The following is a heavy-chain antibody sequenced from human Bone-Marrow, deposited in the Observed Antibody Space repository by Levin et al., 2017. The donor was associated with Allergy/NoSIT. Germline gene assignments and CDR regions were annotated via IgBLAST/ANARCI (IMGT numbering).Heavy chain of an antibody. Sequence: ASVKVSCKASRFTFTTCLFHWVRQAPGQRLEWMGWINGDTGDTKFAQKFQGRVTITRDTSASTAYMEMTSLTSEDTAVYYCARGLGDEYSNYADCWGQGTGVTVSP. CDR2: INGDTGDT. V-gene: IGHV1-3*01. CDR1: RFTFTTCL. D-gene: IGHD4-11*01. CDR3: ARGLGDEYSNYADC. J-gene: IGHJ4*02.